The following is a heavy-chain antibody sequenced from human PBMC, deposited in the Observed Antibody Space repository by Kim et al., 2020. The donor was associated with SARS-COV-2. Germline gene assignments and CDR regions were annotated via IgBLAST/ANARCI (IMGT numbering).Heavy chain of an antibody. J-gene: IGHJ4*02. Sequence: SQKFQGRVTITRDTSARTAYMELSSLRSEDTAVYYCARAYTKVVITTLGYWGQGTLVTVSS. CDR3: ARAYTKVVITTLGY. D-gene: IGHD3-22*01. V-gene: IGHV1-3*01.